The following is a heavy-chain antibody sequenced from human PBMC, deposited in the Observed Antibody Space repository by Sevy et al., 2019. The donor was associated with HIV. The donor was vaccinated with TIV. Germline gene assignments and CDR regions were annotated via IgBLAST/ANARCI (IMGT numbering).Heavy chain of an antibody. J-gene: IGHJ6*02. CDR3: AREVGYSSGWYVGILCYGMDV. V-gene: IGHV1-46*01. CDR1: GYTFTSYY. D-gene: IGHD6-19*01. Sequence: ASVKVSCKASGYTFTSYYMHWVRQAPGQGLEWMGIINPSGGSTSYAQKFQGRVTMTRDTSTSTAYMELSSLRSEDTAVYYCAREVGYSSGWYVGILCYGMDVWGQGTTVTVSS. CDR2: INPSGGST.